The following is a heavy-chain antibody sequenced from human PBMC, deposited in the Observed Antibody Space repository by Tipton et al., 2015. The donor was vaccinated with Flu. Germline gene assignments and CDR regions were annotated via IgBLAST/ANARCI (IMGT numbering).Heavy chain of an antibody. CDR3: AKDRSPPGGLEY. D-gene: IGHD1-26*01. Sequence: SLRLSCAASGFTFDDYAMHWVRQAPGKGLEWVSGISWNSGSIGYADSVKGRFTISRDNAKNSLYLQMNSLRAEDTALYYCAKDRSPPGGLEYWGQGTLVTVSS. V-gene: IGHV3-9*01. CDR1: GFTFDDYA. CDR2: ISWNSGSI. J-gene: IGHJ4*02.